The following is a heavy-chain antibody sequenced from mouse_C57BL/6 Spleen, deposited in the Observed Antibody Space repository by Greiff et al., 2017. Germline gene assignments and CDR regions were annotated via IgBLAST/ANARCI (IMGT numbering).Heavy chain of an antibody. CDR1: GYTFTDYY. D-gene: IGHD2-4*01. CDR3: ARAYDYGTSYYFDY. J-gene: IGHJ2*01. V-gene: IGHV1-19*01. Sequence: VQLKQSGPVLVKPGASVKMSCKASGYTFTDYYMNWVKQSHGKSLEWIGVINPYNGGTSYNQKFKGKATLTVDKSSSTAYMELNSLTSEDSAVYYCARAYDYGTSYYFDYWGQGTTLTVSS. CDR2: INPYNGGT.